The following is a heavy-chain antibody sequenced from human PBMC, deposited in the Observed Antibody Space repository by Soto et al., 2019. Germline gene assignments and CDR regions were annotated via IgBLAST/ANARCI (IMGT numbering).Heavy chain of an antibody. CDR1: WFSLSTRAVN. Sequence: SGPTLVNPTQTRTPTCTYSWFSLSTRAVNVGWIREPPGKALDCLELIYWNDDKRYSPSLKSRLTIAKDTSKNQVVLTMTNMDPVDTATYYCARRPIVSGVLDSWGQGTLVTVSS. CDR2: IYWNDDK. V-gene: IGHV2-5*01. CDR3: ARRPIVSGVLDS. D-gene: IGHD2-15*01. J-gene: IGHJ4*02.